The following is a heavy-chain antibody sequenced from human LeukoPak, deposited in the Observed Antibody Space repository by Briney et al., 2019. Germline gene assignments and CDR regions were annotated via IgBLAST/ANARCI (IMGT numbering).Heavy chain of an antibody. D-gene: IGHD4-17*01. CDR2: IYYSGST. CDR3: ARFDYGDYYFEY. J-gene: IGHJ4*02. V-gene: IGHV4-59*01. CDR1: GGSISSYY. Sequence: SETLSLTCTVSGGSISSYYWSWIRQAPGKGLEWIGYIYYSGSTNYNTSLKSRVTISVDTSKNQFSLKLSSVTAADTAVYYCARFDYGDYYFEYWGEGALVTVSS.